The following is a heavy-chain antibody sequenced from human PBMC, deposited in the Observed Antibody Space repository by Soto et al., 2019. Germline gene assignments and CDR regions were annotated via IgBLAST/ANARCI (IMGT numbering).Heavy chain of an antibody. J-gene: IGHJ6*02. CDR3: ARALTQQLPRAYYYYGMDF. D-gene: IGHD6-13*01. V-gene: IGHV1-69*01. CDR2: IIPIFGTA. Sequence: QVQLVQSGAEVKKPGSSVKVSCKASGGTFSSYAISWVRQAPGQGLEWMGGIIPIFGTANYAQKFQGSVTITADDSTSTAYMELSSLRSEDTAVYYCARALTQQLPRAYYYYGMDFWFQGTTVTVSS. CDR1: GGTFSSYA.